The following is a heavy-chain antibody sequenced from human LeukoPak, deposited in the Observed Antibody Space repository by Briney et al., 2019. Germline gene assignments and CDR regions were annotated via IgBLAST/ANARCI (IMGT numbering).Heavy chain of an antibody. CDR2: LYDSGTT. V-gene: IGHV4-59*11. CDR3: ARAQWSSIDYFDD. J-gene: IGHJ4*02. CDR1: GRSITSQY. D-gene: IGHD2-8*01. Sequence: SVTLSLPCTVSGRSITSQYRRWIRQPPGKGLEWRGHLYDSGTTKYNPSLEGRVTISVDTSKNQFSLKLSSVTAANTAVYYCARAQWSSIDYFDDWGQGTLVTVSS.